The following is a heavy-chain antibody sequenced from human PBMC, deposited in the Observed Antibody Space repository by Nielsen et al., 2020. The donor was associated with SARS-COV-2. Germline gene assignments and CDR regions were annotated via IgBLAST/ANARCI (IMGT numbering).Heavy chain of an antibody. CDR1: GGSISSSSYY. V-gene: IGHV4-39*07. Sequence: SETLSLTCTVSGGSISSSSYYWGWIRQPPGKGLEWIGSIYYSGSTYYNPSLKSRVTISVDTSKNQFSLKLSSVTAADTAVYYCAKGAYSSGWTDDYWGQGTLVTVSS. CDR2: IYYSGST. D-gene: IGHD6-19*01. J-gene: IGHJ4*02. CDR3: AKGAYSSGWTDDY.